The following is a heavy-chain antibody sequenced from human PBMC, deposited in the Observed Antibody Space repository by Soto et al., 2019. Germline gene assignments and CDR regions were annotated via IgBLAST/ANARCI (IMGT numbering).Heavy chain of an antibody. D-gene: IGHD3-3*01. V-gene: IGHV5-51*01. CDR2: IFPGDSDT. J-gene: IGHJ3*01. Sequence: GESLKISCKGSGYTFSNYWIGWVRQMPGKGLEWMRIIFPGDSDTRYSRSFQGQVNFSADRSSNTAYLQWSSLKASDTAMYYCARLVDYDFWSGYFPFWGQGTMVTGS. CDR1: GYTFSNYW. CDR3: ARLVDYDFWSGYFPF.